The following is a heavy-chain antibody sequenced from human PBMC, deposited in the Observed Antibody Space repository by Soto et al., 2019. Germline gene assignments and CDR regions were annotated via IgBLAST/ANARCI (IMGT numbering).Heavy chain of an antibody. CDR2: INPNSGDT. J-gene: IGHJ4*02. V-gene: IGHV1-2*02. CDR3: ARARGYGDLDY. D-gene: IGHD4-17*01. Sequence: ASVKVSCKASRNTFTGYYVHWVRQALGQGLEWMGWINPNSGDTNSAQKFQGRVTMTRDTSISTAYMELSRLRSDDTAVYYCARARGYGDLDYWGQGTLVTVSS. CDR1: RNTFTGYY.